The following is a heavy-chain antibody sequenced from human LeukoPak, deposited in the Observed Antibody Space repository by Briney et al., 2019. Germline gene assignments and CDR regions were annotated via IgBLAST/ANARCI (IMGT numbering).Heavy chain of an antibody. Sequence: GASVKVSCKTSGYTFTRYAVNWVRQAPGQGLEWMGWINGYNGNTKNAQKLQGRVTMTTDTSTNTAYMELRSLRSDDTAVYYCARDGRHRYYYDSSGFYGSWFDPWGQGTLVTVSS. CDR2: INGYNGNT. J-gene: IGHJ5*02. V-gene: IGHV1-18*01. CDR1: GYTFTRYA. CDR3: ARDGRHRYYYDSSGFYGSWFDP. D-gene: IGHD3-22*01.